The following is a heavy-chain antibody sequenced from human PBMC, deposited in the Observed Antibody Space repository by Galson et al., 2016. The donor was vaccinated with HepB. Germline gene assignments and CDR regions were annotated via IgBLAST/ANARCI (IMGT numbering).Heavy chain of an antibody. V-gene: IGHV3-30-3*01. CDR2: ISYDGSNK. D-gene: IGHD2-21*01. CDR1: GFTFSSYP. CDR3: ARGYCGGGHCYGSWFDP. Sequence: SLRLSCAASGFTFSSYPMHWVRQAPGKGLEWVAVISYDGSNKYYADSVKGRFTISRDNSKNTLYLQMNSLRAEDTAVYYCARGYCGGGHCYGSWFDPWGQGTLVTVSS. J-gene: IGHJ5*02.